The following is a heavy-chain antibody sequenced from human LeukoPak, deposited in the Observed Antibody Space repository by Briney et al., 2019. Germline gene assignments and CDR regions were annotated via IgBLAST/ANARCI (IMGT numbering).Heavy chain of an antibody. CDR3: ARTVITTMRRFDY. J-gene: IGHJ4*02. Sequence: PWGSLRLSCSASGFTFSSYSMNWVRQAPGKGLEWGSSISSSSSYIYYADSVKGRFTISRDNAKNSLYLQMNSLRAEDTAVYYCARTVITTMRRFDYWGQGTLVTVSS. CDR1: GFTFSSYS. V-gene: IGHV3-21*01. CDR2: ISSSSSYI. D-gene: IGHD3-22*01.